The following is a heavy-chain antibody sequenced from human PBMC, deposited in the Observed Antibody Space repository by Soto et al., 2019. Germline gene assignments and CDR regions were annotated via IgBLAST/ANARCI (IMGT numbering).Heavy chain of an antibody. CDR2: IWNDGSNK. D-gene: IGHD3-3*01. J-gene: IGHJ6*02. CDR1: GFTFSSYG. V-gene: IGHV3-33*01. CDR3: ATLEGSRYDFHIESMDV. Sequence: QVQLVESGGDVVQPGRSLRLSCAASGFTFSSYGMHWVRQAPGKGLEWVAVIWNDGSNKYYADSVKGRFTISRDNSKNTLYLQMNSLRAEDTAVYYCATLEGSRYDFHIESMDVWGQGTTVTVSS.